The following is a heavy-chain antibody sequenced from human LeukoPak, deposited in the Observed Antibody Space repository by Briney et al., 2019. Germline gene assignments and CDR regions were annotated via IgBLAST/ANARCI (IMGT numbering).Heavy chain of an antibody. V-gene: IGHV1-2*02. CDR3: ARDPLYYYGSGSYYHAFDI. D-gene: IGHD3-10*01. CDR1: GYTFTGYY. J-gene: IGHJ3*02. CDR2: INPNSGGT. Sequence: GASVKVSCKASGYTFTGYYMHWVRQAPGQGLEWMGWINPNSGGTNYAQKFQGRVTMTRDTSISTAYMELSRPRSDDTAVYYCARDPLYYYGSGSYYHAFDIWGQGTMVTVSS.